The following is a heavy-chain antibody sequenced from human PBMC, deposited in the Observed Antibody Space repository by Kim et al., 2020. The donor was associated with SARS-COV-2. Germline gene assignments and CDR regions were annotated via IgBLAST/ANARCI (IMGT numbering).Heavy chain of an antibody. J-gene: IGHJ5*02. CDR3: ARGTWGGGGWGYGSGQYNRFDP. CDR1: GYTFTSSH. Sequence: ASVKVSCKASGYTFTSSHIQWVRQAPGQGLEWMGVINPSGGSTTYAQKLQGRVIMTRDTSTGTVYMELSSLRSEDTALYYCARGTWGGGGWGYGSGQYNRFDPWGQSTLGTVSS. CDR2: INPSGGST. D-gene: IGHD3-10*01. V-gene: IGHV1-46*03.